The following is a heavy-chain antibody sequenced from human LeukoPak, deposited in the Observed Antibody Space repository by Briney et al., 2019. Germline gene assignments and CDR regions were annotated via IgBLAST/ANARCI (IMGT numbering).Heavy chain of an antibody. CDR3: GYCGGDCYSEYFQH. CDR2: IYHSGST. D-gene: IGHD2-21*02. J-gene: IGHJ1*01. CDR1: GYSISSGYY. Sequence: SETLSLTCTVSGYSISSGYYWGWIRQPPGKGLEWIGSIYHSGSTYYNPSLKSRVTISVDTSKNQFSLKLSSVTAADTAVYYCGYCGGDCYSEYFQHWGQGTLVTVSS. V-gene: IGHV4-38-2*02.